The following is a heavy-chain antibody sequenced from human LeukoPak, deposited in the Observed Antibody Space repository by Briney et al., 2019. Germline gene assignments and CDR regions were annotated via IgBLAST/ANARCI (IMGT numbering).Heavy chain of an antibody. CDR1: GGSVSSGSYY. Sequence: KTSETLSLTCTVSGGSVSSGSYYWSWIRQPPGKGLEWIGYIYYSGSTNYNPSLKSRVTISVDTSKNQFSLKLSSVTAADTAVYYCARYVVVTAYFDYWGQGTLVTVSS. J-gene: IGHJ4*02. CDR2: IYYSGST. CDR3: ARYVVVTAYFDY. V-gene: IGHV4-61*01. D-gene: IGHD2-21*02.